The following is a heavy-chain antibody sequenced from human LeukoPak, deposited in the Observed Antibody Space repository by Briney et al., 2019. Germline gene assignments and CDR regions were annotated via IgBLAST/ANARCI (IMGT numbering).Heavy chain of an antibody. CDR3: ARAIYVDPFQY. J-gene: IGHJ1*01. CDR2: INPNSGGT. Sequence: ASVKVSCKASGYTFTSYYMHWVRQAPGQRLEWMGWINPNSGGTNYAQKFQGRVTMTRDTSISTAYMELSRLRSDDTAVYYCARAIYVDPFQYWGQGTLVTVSS. CDR1: GYTFTSYY. D-gene: IGHD5-12*01. V-gene: IGHV1-2*02.